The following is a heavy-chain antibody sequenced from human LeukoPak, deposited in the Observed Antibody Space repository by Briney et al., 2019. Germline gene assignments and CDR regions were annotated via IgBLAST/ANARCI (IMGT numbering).Heavy chain of an antibody. CDR1: GYTFTGYY. CDR3: ARDPVLLWFGELLSHYFDY. D-gene: IGHD3-10*01. Sequence: ASVKVSCKASGYTFTGYYMHWVRQAPGQGLEWMGWINPNSGGTNYAQKFQGRVTMTRDTSISTAYMELSRLRSDDTAVYYCARDPVLLWFGELLSHYFDYWGQGTLVTVSS. CDR2: INPNSGGT. J-gene: IGHJ4*02. V-gene: IGHV1-2*02.